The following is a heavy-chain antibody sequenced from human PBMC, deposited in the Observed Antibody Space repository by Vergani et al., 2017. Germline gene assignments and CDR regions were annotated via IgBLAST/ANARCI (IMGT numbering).Heavy chain of an antibody. Sequence: EVQLVESGGGLVQPGGSLRLSCAASGFTFSSYWMSWVRQAPGKGLEWVANIKQDGSEKYYVESVKGRFTISRDNAKNSLYLQMNSLRAEDTAVYYCARLWYDFWSGRLFDYWGQGTLVTVSS. D-gene: IGHD3-3*01. J-gene: IGHJ4*02. V-gene: IGHV3-7*01. CDR3: ARLWYDFWSGRLFDY. CDR2: IKQDGSEK. CDR1: GFTFSSYW.